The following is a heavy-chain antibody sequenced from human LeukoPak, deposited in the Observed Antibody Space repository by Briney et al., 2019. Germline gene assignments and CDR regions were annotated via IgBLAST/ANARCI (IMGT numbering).Heavy chain of an antibody. CDR2: IIPILGIA. J-gene: IGHJ4*02. CDR3: ASETGEDSSGYYSDY. Sequence: ASVTVSCKASGGTFSSYAISWVRQAPGQGLEWMGRIIPILGIANYAQKFQGRVTITADKSTSTAYMELSSLRSEDTAVYYCASETGEDSSGYYSDYWGQGTLVTVSS. D-gene: IGHD3-22*01. CDR1: GGTFSSYA. V-gene: IGHV1-69*04.